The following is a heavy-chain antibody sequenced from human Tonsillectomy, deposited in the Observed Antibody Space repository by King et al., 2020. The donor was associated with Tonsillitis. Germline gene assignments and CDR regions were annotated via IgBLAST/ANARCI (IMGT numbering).Heavy chain of an antibody. CDR2: IYTRGST. CDR1: GGSISSYY. D-gene: IGHD2-21*02. V-gene: IGHV4-4*07. Sequence: VQLQESGPGLVKPSETLSLTCTVSGGSISSYYWSWIRQPAGKGLEWIGRIYTRGSTNYNPSLKSRVTMSVDTSKNQFSLKLSSVTAADTAVYYCAREPTSSYCGGDCYYFDYWGQGTLVTVSS. J-gene: IGHJ4*02. CDR3: AREPTSSYCGGDCYYFDY.